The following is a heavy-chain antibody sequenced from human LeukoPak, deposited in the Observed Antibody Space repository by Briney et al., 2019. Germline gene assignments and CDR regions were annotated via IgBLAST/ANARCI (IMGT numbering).Heavy chain of an antibody. J-gene: IGHJ4*02. D-gene: IGHD6-6*01. Sequence: GGSLRLSCAASGFTFSSYAMSWVRQAPGKGLEWVSAISGSGGSTYYVDSVKGRFTISRDNSKNTLYLQMNSLRAEDTAVYYCAKDIAARQSYFDYWGQGTLVTVSS. CDR2: ISGSGGST. V-gene: IGHV3-23*01. CDR1: GFTFSSYA. CDR3: AKDIAARQSYFDY.